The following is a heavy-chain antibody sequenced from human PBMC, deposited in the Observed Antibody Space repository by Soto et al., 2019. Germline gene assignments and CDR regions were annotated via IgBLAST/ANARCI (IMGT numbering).Heavy chain of an antibody. CDR2: IYYPGST. CDR1: GGSITSGGYY. V-gene: IGHV4-31*03. CDR3: ARGYYDSGGSRSDY. Sequence: QVQLQESGPGLVKPSQTLSLTCTVSGGSITSGGYYWGWIRQHPGKGLEWIGYIYYPGSTYYSPSLKSRLTISVDTSKNQFSLKLSSVTAADTAVYYCARGYYDSGGSRSDYWGQGNLVTVSS. D-gene: IGHD3-22*01. J-gene: IGHJ4*02.